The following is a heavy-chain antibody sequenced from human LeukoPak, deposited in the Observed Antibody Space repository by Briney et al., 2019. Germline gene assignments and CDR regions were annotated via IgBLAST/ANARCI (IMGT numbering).Heavy chain of an antibody. V-gene: IGHV1-18*01. J-gene: IGHJ4*02. CDR2: ISAYNGNT. Sequence: ASVKVSCKASSYIFNSYGITWVRQAPGQGLEWMGWISAYNGNTNYAQKLQGRVTVTRDTSTSTVHMELSGLRSEDTAVYYCARDQEGFDYWGQGTLVTVSS. CDR1: SYIFNSYG. CDR3: ARDQEGFDY.